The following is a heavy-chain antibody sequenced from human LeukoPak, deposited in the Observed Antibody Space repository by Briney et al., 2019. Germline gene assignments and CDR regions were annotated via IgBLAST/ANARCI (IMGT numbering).Heavy chain of an antibody. Sequence: GGSLRLSCAASGFTFSSYWMHWVRRATGKGLVWVSRIYTDGSFTSYADSVRGRFTISRDNAKNTLYLQMSSLRAEDTAVYYCIRGTVGAPGNDYWGQGTLVTVSS. D-gene: IGHD1-26*01. J-gene: IGHJ4*02. CDR1: GFTFSSYW. V-gene: IGHV3-74*01. CDR2: IYTDGSFT. CDR3: IRGTVGAPGNDY.